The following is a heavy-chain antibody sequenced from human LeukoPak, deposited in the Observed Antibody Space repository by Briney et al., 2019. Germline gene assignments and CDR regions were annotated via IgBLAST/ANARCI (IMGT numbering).Heavy chain of an antibody. CDR3: ARSRILTGYSFDY. D-gene: IGHD3-9*01. Sequence: SGPALVKPTQTLTLTCTFSGFSLSTSGMCVSWVRQPPGKALEWLARIDWDDDKYYSTSLETRLTISKDTSKNQVVLTMTNMDPVDTATYYCARSRILTGYSFDYWGQGTLVTVSS. CDR2: IDWDDDK. V-gene: IGHV2-70*11. CDR1: GFSLSTSGMC. J-gene: IGHJ4*02.